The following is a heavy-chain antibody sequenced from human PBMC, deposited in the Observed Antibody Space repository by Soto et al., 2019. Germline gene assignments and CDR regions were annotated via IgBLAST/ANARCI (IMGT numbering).Heavy chain of an antibody. D-gene: IGHD6-13*01. Sequence: SETLSLTCAVYGGSFSGYYWSWIRQPPGKGLEWIGRIYYSGSTYYNPSLKSRVTISVDTSKNQFSLKLSSVTAADTAVYYCARHLAAAGRQYYYYYYGMDVWGQGTTVTVSS. CDR1: GGSFSGYY. J-gene: IGHJ6*02. V-gene: IGHV4-34*01. CDR2: IYYSGST. CDR3: ARHLAAAGRQYYYYYYGMDV.